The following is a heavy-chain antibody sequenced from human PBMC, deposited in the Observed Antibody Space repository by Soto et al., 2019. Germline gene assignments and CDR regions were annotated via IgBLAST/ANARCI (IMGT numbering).Heavy chain of an antibody. Sequence: SETLSVTCIISGGSLNTLYWGWVRQPAGKGLDWIGRIFSSGSTSFNPSLESRVAMSVDTSKNHFSLNLSSVTAADMAVYYCAREGSYSAYNFAHGIQLWSFDFWGQGALVTVSS. CDR3: AREGSYSAYNFAHGIQLWSFDF. D-gene: IGHD5-12*01. V-gene: IGHV4-4*07. CDR1: GGSLNTLY. J-gene: IGHJ4*02. CDR2: IFSSGST.